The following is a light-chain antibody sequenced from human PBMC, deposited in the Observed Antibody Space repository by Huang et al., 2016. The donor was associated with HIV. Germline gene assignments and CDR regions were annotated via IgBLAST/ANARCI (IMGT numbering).Light chain of an antibody. V-gene: IGKV4-1*01. CDR1: QSVLYSSNNKNY. CDR2: CAS. Sequence: DIVMTQSPASLAVSLGERATINCKSSQSVLYSSNNKNYLTWYQQKPGQPPKLLIYCASTRESGVPDRFSGRGSGTDFTLTISRLQGEGVAVYYCQQYYSSPSIAFGQGTRLEIK. CDR3: QQYYSSPSIA. J-gene: IGKJ5*01.